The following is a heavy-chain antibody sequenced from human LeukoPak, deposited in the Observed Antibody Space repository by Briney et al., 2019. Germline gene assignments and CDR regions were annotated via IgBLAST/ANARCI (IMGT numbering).Heavy chain of an antibody. CDR1: GGSVSGYY. D-gene: IGHD6-19*01. CDR3: ARGGSKQWLVDDS. V-gene: IGHV4-59*02. J-gene: IGHJ4*02. CDR2: IHYSGST. Sequence: SETLSLTCTVSGGSVSGYYWSWIRQPPGKGLEWIGYIHYSGSTNYNPSLKSRVTISVDTSKNQFSLKLSSVTAADTAIYYCARGGSKQWLVDDSWGQGTLVTVSS.